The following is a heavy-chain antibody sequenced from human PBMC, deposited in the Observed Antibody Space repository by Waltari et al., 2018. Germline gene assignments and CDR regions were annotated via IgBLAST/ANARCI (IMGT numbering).Heavy chain of an antibody. Sequence: EVQLLESGGGLIQPGGSLRLSCGASGSTFSSYAMTWGRQAPGKGLEWFSSITSGTTTYYADSVKGRFTISRDNSKNTLYLQMNSLRAEDTAVYYWAKVVTNWFDPWGQGALVTVSS. V-gene: IGHV3-23*05. CDR1: GSTFSSYA. CDR2: ITSGTTT. CDR3: AKVVTNWFDP. J-gene: IGHJ5*02. D-gene: IGHD2-21*02.